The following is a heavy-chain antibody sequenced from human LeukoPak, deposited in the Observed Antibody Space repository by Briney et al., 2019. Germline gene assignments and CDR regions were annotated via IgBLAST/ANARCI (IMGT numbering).Heavy chain of an antibody. CDR1: GGSISSYY. CDR2: IYYSGST. V-gene: IGHV4-59*08. D-gene: IGHD2-15*01. CDR3: ARQNLDCSGGSCYGKYYFDY. J-gene: IGHJ4*02. Sequence: SETLSLTCTVSGGSISSYYWSWIRHPPGKGLELIGYIYYSGSTNYNPSLKSRVTISVDTSKNQFSLKLSSVTAADTAVYYCARQNLDCSGGSCYGKYYFDYWGQGTLVTVSS.